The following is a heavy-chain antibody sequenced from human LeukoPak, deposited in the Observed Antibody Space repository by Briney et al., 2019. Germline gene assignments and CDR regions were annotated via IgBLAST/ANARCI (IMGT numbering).Heavy chain of an antibody. Sequence: KTAETLSLTCAVSGGSISSNSYYWGWILQPPGKGLEWIGSIYYSGSTYYNPSLKSRVTISVDTSKNQFSLKLSSVTAADTAVYYCAREGSGVLMVYAPDYWGQGTLVTVSS. CDR1: GGSISSNSYY. CDR3: AREGSGVLMVYAPDY. D-gene: IGHD2-8*01. CDR2: IYYSGST. V-gene: IGHV4-39*07. J-gene: IGHJ4*02.